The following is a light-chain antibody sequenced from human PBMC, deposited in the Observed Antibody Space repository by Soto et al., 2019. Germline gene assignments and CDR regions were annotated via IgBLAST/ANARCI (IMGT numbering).Light chain of an antibody. CDR2: EVS. CDR3: TSYTSSTTNYV. Sequence: QSARTQPASVSRSPGQSITFSCTGTSSDIGGYNYVSWYQQHPGKAPKLMIYEVSNRPSGVSDRFSGSKSGNTASLTISGLQAEDEAHYYCTSYTSSTTNYVFGTGTKLTVL. CDR1: SSDIGGYNY. V-gene: IGLV2-14*01. J-gene: IGLJ1*01.